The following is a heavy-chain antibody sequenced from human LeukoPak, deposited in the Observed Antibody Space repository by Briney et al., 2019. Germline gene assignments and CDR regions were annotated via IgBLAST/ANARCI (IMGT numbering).Heavy chain of an antibody. J-gene: IGHJ5*02. D-gene: IGHD3-10*01. CDR3: ARHLWLGEWGVVNWFDP. CDR2: IYYSGST. V-gene: IGHV4-39*01. CDR1: GGSISSSSYY. Sequence: SETLSLTCTVSGGSISSSSYYWGWIRQPPGKGLEWIGSIYYSGSTYYNPSLKSRVTISVDTSKNQFSLKLSSVTAADTALYYCARHLWLGEWGVVNWFDPWGQGTLVTVSS.